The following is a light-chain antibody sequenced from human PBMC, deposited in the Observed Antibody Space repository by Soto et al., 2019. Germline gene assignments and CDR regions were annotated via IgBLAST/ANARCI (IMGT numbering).Light chain of an antibody. CDR1: SSDIGSYNR. Sequence: QSALTQPASVSGSPGQSITISCTGTSSDIGSYNRVSWYQQPPGTAPKLIIYEVNNRPSGVPDRFSGSKSGNTASLTISGLQAEDEADYYCNSFTTSSPYVFGNGTKVT. J-gene: IGLJ1*01. CDR2: EVN. V-gene: IGLV2-18*02. CDR3: NSFTTSSPYV.